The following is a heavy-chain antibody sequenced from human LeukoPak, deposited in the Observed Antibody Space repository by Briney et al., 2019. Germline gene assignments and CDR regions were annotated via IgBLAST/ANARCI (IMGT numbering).Heavy chain of an antibody. V-gene: IGHV4-34*01. CDR2: INHSGST. J-gene: IGHJ4*02. CDR1: GGSFSAYY. D-gene: IGHD2-15*01. CDR3: ARGTGQDPKDY. Sequence: SETLSLTCAVYGGSFSAYYWSWIRQPPGKGLEWIGEINHSGSTNYNPSLKSRVTISVDTSKNQFSLKLSSVTAADTAVYYCARGTGQDPKDYWGQGTLVAVSS.